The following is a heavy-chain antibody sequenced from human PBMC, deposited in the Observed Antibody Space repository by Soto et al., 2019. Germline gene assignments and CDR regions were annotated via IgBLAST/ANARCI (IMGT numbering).Heavy chain of an antibody. V-gene: IGHV4-31*03. Sequence: SETLSLTCTVSGGSISSGGYYWSWIRQHPGKGLEWIGYIYYSGSTYYNPSLKSRVTISVDTSKNQFSLKLSSVTAADTAVYYCASLDSDDNWFDSWGQGTLVTVSS. J-gene: IGHJ5*01. CDR2: IYYSGST. CDR3: ASLDSDDNWFDS. CDR1: GGSISSGGYY.